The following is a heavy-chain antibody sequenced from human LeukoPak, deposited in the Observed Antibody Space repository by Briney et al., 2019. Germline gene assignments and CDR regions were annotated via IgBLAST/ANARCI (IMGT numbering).Heavy chain of an antibody. CDR2: IYYSGGP. J-gene: IGHJ4*02. D-gene: IGHD3-3*01. CDR1: GGSISSSSYY. V-gene: IGHV4-39*01. Sequence: SETLSLTCTVSGGSISSSSYYWGWIRQPPGKGLEWIGCIYYSGGPYYNPSLKSRVTISVDTSKNQFSLKLSSVTAADTAVYYCARHTVWSGYYYLDYWGQGTLVTVSS. CDR3: ARHTVWSGYYYLDY.